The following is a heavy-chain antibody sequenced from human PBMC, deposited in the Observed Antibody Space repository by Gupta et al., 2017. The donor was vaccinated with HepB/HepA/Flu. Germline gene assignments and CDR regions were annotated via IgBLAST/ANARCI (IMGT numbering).Heavy chain of an antibody. CDR2: ISGNGFST. CDR3: ARGQYYFDY. CDR1: GFSFSDYY. Sequence: QVLLVESGGGLVQPGASLTLSCVTSGFSFSDYYMTWIRQAPGKGLEWLSYISGNGFSTHYADSVRGRFTISRDNAKKSLYLQMNSLRAEDTAVYYCARGQYYFDYWGQGALVTVSS. J-gene: IGHJ4*02. V-gene: IGHV3-11*01.